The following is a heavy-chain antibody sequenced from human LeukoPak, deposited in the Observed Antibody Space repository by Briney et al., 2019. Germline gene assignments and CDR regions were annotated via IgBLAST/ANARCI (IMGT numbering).Heavy chain of an antibody. D-gene: IGHD3-22*01. Sequence: ASVKVSCKASGYTFTSYAMNWVRQAPGQGLEWMGWINTNTGNPTYAQGFTGRFVFSLDTSVSTAYLQISSLKAEDTAVYYCAREWGVGYYCTRYVRPGYYYGMDVWGQGTTVTVSS. V-gene: IGHV7-4-1*02. CDR2: INTNTGNP. J-gene: IGHJ6*02. CDR1: GYTFTSYA. CDR3: AREWGVGYYCTRYVRPGYYYGMDV.